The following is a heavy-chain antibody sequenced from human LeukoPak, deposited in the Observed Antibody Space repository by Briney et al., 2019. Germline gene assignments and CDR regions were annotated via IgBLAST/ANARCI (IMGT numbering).Heavy chain of an antibody. CDR3: ARTSGIAAAGMLDY. Sequence: GGSLRLSCAASGFTFSNYGMHWVRQAPGKGLEWVAVIWHDGSNKYYADSVKGRFTISRDDSKNTLYLQMNSLRDDDTAVYFCARTSGIAAAGMLDYRGQGTLVTASS. V-gene: IGHV3-33*01. D-gene: IGHD6-13*01. J-gene: IGHJ4*02. CDR1: GFTFSNYG. CDR2: IWHDGSNK.